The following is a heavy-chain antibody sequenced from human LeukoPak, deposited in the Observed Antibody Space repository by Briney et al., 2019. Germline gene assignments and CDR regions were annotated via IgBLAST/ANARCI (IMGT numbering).Heavy chain of an antibody. J-gene: IGHJ4*02. V-gene: IGHV3-7*01. D-gene: IGHD3-10*01. Sequence: GGSLRLSCAASGFTFNNYWMSWVRQAPGKGLEWVANIKRDGSEKYYVGSVKGRFTISRDNAKNSLYLQMNSLRAEDTAVYFCGRGDRGPCWGQGTLVTVSS. CDR1: GFTFNNYW. CDR3: GRGDRGPC. CDR2: IKRDGSEK.